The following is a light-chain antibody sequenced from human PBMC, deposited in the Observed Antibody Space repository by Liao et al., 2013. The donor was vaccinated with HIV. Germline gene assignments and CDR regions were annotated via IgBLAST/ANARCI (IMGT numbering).Light chain of an antibody. CDR1: KLGNRY. CDR3: QTGDSLAAV. J-gene: IGLJ1*01. Sequence: SYELTQPPSVSVSPGQTTSITCSGDKLGNRYVSWYQQKSGQSPLLIIYQNNKRPSGIPERFSGSNSGNTATLTISGTQATDEADFYCQTGDSLAAVFGAGTKVTVL. V-gene: IGLV3-1*01. CDR2: QNN.